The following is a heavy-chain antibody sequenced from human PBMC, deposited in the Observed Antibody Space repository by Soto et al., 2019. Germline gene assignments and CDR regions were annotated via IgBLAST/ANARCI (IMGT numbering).Heavy chain of an antibody. CDR1: GFTFSTYS. CDR3: ARDRGCSGGICYRDLGY. J-gene: IGHJ4*02. D-gene: IGHD2-15*01. CDR2: ISSTSDTI. Sequence: EAQLVESGGGLVQPGGSLRLSCAASGFTFSTYSMSWVRQAPGKGLEWVSYISSTSDTIYYADSVKGRFTISRDNAKNSLYLHMNSLSAEDTAVYYCARDRGCSGGICYRDLGYWGQGTLVTVSS. V-gene: IGHV3-48*01.